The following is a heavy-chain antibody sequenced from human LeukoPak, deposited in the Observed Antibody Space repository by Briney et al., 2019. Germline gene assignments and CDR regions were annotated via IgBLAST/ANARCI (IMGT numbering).Heavy chain of an antibody. J-gene: IGHJ6*02. D-gene: IGHD6-19*01. CDR1: GFTFTSYA. V-gene: IGHV3-23*01. Sequence: GGSLRLSCAASGFTFTSYAMSWVRQAPGKGLEWVSAISGSGGSTYYADSVRGRFTISRDNSKNTLYLQMNSLRAEDTAVYYCTTGIAVAGPYYYYYYGMDVWGQGTTVTVSS. CDR2: ISGSGGST. CDR3: TTGIAVAGPYYYYYYGMDV.